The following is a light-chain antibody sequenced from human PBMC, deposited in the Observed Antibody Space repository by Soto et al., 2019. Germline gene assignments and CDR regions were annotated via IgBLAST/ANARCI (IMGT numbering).Light chain of an antibody. V-gene: IGLV2-14*03. CDR1: SSDSGGYKY. J-gene: IGLJ2*01. CDR3: SSHTSSDTLVV. CDR2: DVT. Sequence: QSVLTQPASVSGSPGQSISISCTGTSSDSGGYKYVSWYQLHPGKAPELMIYDVTTRPSEITNRFSGSKSGNTASLTISRLQAEDEADYYCSSHTSSDTLVVFGGGTKLTVL.